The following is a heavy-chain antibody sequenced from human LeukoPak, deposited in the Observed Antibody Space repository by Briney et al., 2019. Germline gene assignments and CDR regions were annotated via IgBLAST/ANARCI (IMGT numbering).Heavy chain of an antibody. J-gene: IGHJ5*02. V-gene: IGHV4-39*01. Sequence: PSETLSLTCAVYGGSLSGYYWGWIRQPPGKGLEWIGSIYYSGSTYYNPSLKSRVTISVDTSKNQFSLKLNSVTAADTAVYYCARRRTDSSGYYNWFDPWGQGTLVTVSS. CDR2: IYYSGST. CDR3: ARRRTDSSGYYNWFDP. CDR1: GGSLSGYY. D-gene: IGHD3-22*01.